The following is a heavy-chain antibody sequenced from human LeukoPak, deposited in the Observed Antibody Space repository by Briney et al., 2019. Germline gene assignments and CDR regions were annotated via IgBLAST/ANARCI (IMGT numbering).Heavy chain of an antibody. D-gene: IGHD6-13*01. CDR3: ARGIAAAGSY. Sequence: PGGSLRLSCAASTFTFSNYWMSWVRQAPGKGLEWVANIKQDGSEKYYVDSVKGRFTISRDNAKTSLYLQMNSLRAEDTAVYYCARGIAAAGSYWGQGTLVTVSS. V-gene: IGHV3-7*03. J-gene: IGHJ4*02. CDR1: TFTFSNYW. CDR2: IKQDGSEK.